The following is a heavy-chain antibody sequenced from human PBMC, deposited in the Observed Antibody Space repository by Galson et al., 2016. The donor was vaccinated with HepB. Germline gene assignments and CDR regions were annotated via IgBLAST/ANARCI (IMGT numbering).Heavy chain of an antibody. V-gene: IGHV4-59*12. Sequence: SETLSLTCNVSGDSISSYYWGWIRQPPGRGLEWIGHMYYTGSTSYNPSLKSRVTISVDTSKNQFSLRLSSVTDADTAVYYCAKRGIVVGGWGPFDYWGQGTLVTVSS. CDR2: MYYTGST. D-gene: IGHD2-15*01. CDR1: GDSISSYY. CDR3: AKRGIVVGGWGPFDY. J-gene: IGHJ4*02.